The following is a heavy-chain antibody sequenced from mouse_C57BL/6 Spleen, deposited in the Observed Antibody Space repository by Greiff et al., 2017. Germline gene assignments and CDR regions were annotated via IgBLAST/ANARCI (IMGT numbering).Heavy chain of an antibody. CDR1: GYKFTGYW. Sequence: QVQLKESGAELMKPGASVKLSCKATGYKFTGYWIEWVKQRPGHGLEWIGEILPGSGSTNYNEKFKGKATVPADTSTNTAYMQLSSLTTEDSAIYYCAQGGYYSNYVDAMDYWGQGTSVTVSS. V-gene: IGHV1-9*01. J-gene: IGHJ4*01. CDR2: ILPGSGST. CDR3: AQGGYYSNYVDAMDY. D-gene: IGHD2-5*01.